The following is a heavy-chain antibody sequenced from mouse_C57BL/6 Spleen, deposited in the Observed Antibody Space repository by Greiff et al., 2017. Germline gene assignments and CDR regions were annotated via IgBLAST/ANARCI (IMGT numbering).Heavy chain of an antibody. Sequence: EVNVVESGGGLVQPKGSLKLSCAASGFSFNTYAMNWVRQAPGKGLEWVARIRSKSNNYATYYADSVKDRFTISRDDSESMLYLQMNNLRTEDTAMYCCVSHYGNSWFAYWGQGTLVTVSA. D-gene: IGHD2-1*01. CDR3: VSHYGNSWFAY. CDR2: IRSKSNNYAT. CDR1: GFSFNTYA. V-gene: IGHV10-1*01. J-gene: IGHJ3*01.